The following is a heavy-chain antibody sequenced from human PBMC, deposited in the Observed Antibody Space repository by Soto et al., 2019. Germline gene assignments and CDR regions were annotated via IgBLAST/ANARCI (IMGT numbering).Heavy chain of an antibody. CDR2: ISWDGGST. V-gene: IGHV3-43*01. J-gene: IGHJ6*02. CDR1: GFTFDDYT. D-gene: IGHD3-22*01. CDR3: AKGPNYDSSVDGMDV. Sequence: GSLRLSCAASGFTFDDYTMHWVRQAPGKGLEWVSLISWDGGSTYYADSVKGRFTISRDNSKNSLYLQMNSLRTEDTALYYCAKGPNYDSSVDGMDVWGQGTTVTVSS.